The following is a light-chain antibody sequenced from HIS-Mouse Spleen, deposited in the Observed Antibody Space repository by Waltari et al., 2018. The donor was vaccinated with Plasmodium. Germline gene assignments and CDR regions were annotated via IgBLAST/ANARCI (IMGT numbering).Light chain of an antibody. CDR3: SSYTSSSTLVV. CDR2: DVS. Sequence: QSALTQPASVSGSPGQSITISCTGTSSDVGGYNYVSCYQQHPGKAPKLISYDVSNRPAGGSMRLTGSTSGTPAALPISGLQAEDEADYYCSSYTSSSTLVVFGGGTKLTVL. J-gene: IGLJ2*01. V-gene: IGLV2-14*03. CDR1: SSDVGGYNY.